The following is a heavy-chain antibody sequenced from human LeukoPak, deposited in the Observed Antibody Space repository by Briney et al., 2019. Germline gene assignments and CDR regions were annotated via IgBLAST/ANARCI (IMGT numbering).Heavy chain of an antibody. CDR3: ASGPYYYDSSGYYFGGRDY. J-gene: IGHJ4*02. V-gene: IGHV3-30*04. CDR1: GFTFSSYA. Sequence: GRSLRLSCAASGFTFSSYAMHWVRQAPGKGLEWVAVISYDGSNKYYADSVKGRFTISRDNSKNTLYLQMNSLRAEDTAVYYFASGPYYYDSSGYYFGGRDYWGQGTLVTVSS. CDR2: ISYDGSNK. D-gene: IGHD3-22*01.